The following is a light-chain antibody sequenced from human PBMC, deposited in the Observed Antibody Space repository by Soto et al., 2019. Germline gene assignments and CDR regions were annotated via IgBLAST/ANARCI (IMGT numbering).Light chain of an antibody. CDR3: QQYQDWPPIT. CDR1: QSIGSH. J-gene: IGKJ2*01. CDR2: ATS. Sequence: ETLMTQSPGTLSVSPGERVTLSCRASQSIGSHLAWYQQIPSQTPRLIMYATSVRATGVPARFSGSGSETEFTLTISSLQSEDFAVYYCQQYQDWPPITFGQGTKLEIK. V-gene: IGKV3-15*01.